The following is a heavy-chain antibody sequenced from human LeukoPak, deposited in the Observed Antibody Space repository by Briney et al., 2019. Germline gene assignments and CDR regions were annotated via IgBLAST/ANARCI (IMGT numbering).Heavy chain of an antibody. D-gene: IGHD4-17*01. CDR3: ARYGDYRGIYFDY. J-gene: IGHJ4*02. CDR1: GGSISSYY. Sequence: PSETLSLTCTVSGGSISSYYWSWIRQPPGKGLEWIGYIHSTGSTNYNPSLKSRATISVDTSKNQFSLKVNSVTAADTAVYYCARYGDYRGIYFDYWGQGTLVTVSS. CDR2: IHSTGST. V-gene: IGHV4-59*08.